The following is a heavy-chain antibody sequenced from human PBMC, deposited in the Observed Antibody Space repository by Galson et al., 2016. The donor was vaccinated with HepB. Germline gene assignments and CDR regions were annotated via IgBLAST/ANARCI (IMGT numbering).Heavy chain of an antibody. CDR3: TTDKYRYAAGWQDCDY. CDR1: GFTFRNAY. Sequence: SLRLSCAASGFTFRNAYMNWVRQAPGKGLEWVGRIKSKPDGETTDYAAPVKDRFAISRDDSKNTLYLQMTGLNTEDTAVYYCTTDKYRYAAGWQDCDYWGQGTLVTV. V-gene: IGHV3-15*07. CDR2: IKSKPDGETT. D-gene: IGHD3-16*01. J-gene: IGHJ4*02.